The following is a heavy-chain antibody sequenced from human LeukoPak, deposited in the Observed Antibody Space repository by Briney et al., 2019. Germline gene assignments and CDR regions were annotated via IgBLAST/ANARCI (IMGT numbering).Heavy chain of an antibody. CDR2: IYSSGTT. V-gene: IGHV4-4*07. D-gene: IGHD2/OR15-2a*01. CDR1: GGSISNYY. J-gene: IGHJ2*01. Sequence: SETLSLTCNVSGGSISNYYWTWIRQPAGRGLEWIGRIYSSGTTTYNPSLKSRVAMSVDTSRNQFSLKLSSVTAADTAVYYCARAFRARYFDLWGRGTLVTVSS. CDR3: ARAFRARYFDL.